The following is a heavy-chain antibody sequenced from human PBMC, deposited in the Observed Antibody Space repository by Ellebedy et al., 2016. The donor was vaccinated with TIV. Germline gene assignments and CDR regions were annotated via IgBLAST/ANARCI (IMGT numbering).Heavy chain of an antibody. V-gene: IGHV4-39*07. Sequence: SETLSLTXTVSGDSISSSSYYWGWIRQPPGKGLEWIGSIYYSGCTYYNPSLKSRVTISVDTSKNQFSLKLSSVTAADTAVYYCARGDSSGFPYYFDYWGQGTLVTVSS. CDR3: ARGDSSGFPYYFDY. J-gene: IGHJ4*02. D-gene: IGHD3-22*01. CDR1: GDSISSSSYY. CDR2: IYYSGCT.